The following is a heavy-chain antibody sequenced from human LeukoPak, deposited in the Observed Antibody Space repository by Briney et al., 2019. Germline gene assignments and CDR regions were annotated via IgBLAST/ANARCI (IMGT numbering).Heavy chain of an antibody. CDR1: GFSFGSYG. Sequence: PGRSLRLSCAASGFSFGSYGIHWVRQAPGKGLEWVAVISHEGSNQYYADSVKGRFTISRDNSKNMVYLQMNNLRAEDTAVYYCVKGRDYCSTSSCILGLDSWGQGILVTVSS. V-gene: IGHV3-30*18. D-gene: IGHD2-15*01. J-gene: IGHJ4*02. CDR2: ISHEGSNQ. CDR3: VKGRDYCSTSSCILGLDS.